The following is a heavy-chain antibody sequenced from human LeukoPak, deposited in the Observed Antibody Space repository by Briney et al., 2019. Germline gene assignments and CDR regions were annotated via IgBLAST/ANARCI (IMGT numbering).Heavy chain of an antibody. V-gene: IGHV1-8*01. CDR1: GYTFTSYD. D-gene: IGHD6-13*01. Sequence: ASVKVSCKASGYTFTSYDINWVRQATGQGLEWMGWMNPNSGNTGYAQKFQGRVTMTWNTSISTAYMELSSLRSEDTAVYYCAMRRSSSWHNWFDPWGQGTLVTVSS. CDR2: MNPNSGNT. CDR3: AMRRSSSWHNWFDP. J-gene: IGHJ5*02.